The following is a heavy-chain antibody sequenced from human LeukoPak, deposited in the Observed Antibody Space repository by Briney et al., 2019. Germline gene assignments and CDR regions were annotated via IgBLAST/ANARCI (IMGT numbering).Heavy chain of an antibody. V-gene: IGHV3-15*01. Sequence: GGSLRLSCAASGFTFSNAWMSWVRQAPGKGLEWVGRIKSKTDGGTTDYAAPVKGRFTISRDDSKNTLYLQMNSLRTEDTAVYYCTTNDFWSGYPSIPPTFVYYYYMDVWGKGTTVTVSS. CDR2: IKSKTDGGTT. CDR3: TTNDFWSGYPSIPPTFVYYYYMDV. D-gene: IGHD3-3*01. J-gene: IGHJ6*03. CDR1: GFTFSNAW.